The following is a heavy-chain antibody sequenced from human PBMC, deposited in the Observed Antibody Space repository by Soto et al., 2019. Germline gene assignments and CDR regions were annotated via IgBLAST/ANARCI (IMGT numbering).Heavy chain of an antibody. CDR3: AREGPAPYYYYGMDV. V-gene: IGHV1-18*01. Sequence: QVQVVQSGDEVKKPGASVKVSCKASGYTFTNYGFSWVRQAPGQGLEWMGWISGYNGNTKYAEKFQGRVTMTTDTSXXTAHMELRSLRSDDTAVYYCAREGPAPYYYYGMDVWGQGTAVTVSS. CDR2: ISGYNGNT. J-gene: IGHJ6*02. CDR1: GYTFTNYG.